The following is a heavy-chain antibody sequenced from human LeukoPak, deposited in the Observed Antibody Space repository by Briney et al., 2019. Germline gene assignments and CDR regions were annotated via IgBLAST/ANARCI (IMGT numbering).Heavy chain of an antibody. CDR1: GFTLSTYN. Sequence: GGSLRLSCVASGFTLSTYNMNWVRQSPGKGLEWVSSISSGSSYKYWADSVKGRFTISRDNAKNSLYLQMNSLRAEDTAVYYCARSPADYYYGMDVWGQGTTVTVSS. J-gene: IGHJ6*02. CDR3: ARSPADYYYGMDV. V-gene: IGHV3-21*01. CDR2: ISSGSSYK.